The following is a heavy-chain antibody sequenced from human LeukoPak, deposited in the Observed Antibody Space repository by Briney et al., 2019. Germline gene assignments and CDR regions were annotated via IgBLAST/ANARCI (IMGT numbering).Heavy chain of an antibody. CDR1: GFIFSSYS. CDR2: ISSSSSSI. Sequence: GGSLRLSCVASGFIFSSYSMNWVRQAPGKGLEWVLSISSSSSSIYYADSLKGRFTISRDDAKNSLYLQMNTLRAEDSAVYYCARARGTLVPAAKGDYWGQGTLVTVSS. V-gene: IGHV3-21*01. CDR3: ARARGTLVPAAKGDY. J-gene: IGHJ4*02. D-gene: IGHD2-2*01.